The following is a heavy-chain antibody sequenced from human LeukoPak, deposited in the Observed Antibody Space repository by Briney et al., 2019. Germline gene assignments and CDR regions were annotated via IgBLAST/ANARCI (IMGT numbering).Heavy chain of an antibody. D-gene: IGHD4-23*01. CDR2: INTNTGNP. Sequence: GASVNVSCKASGYIFTSYYMHWVRQAPGQGLEWMGWINTNTGNPTYAQGFTGRFVFSLDTSVSTACLQISSLKAEDTAVYYCARLKGSAATKRWVDYWGQGTLVTVSS. J-gene: IGHJ4*02. CDR3: ARLKGSAATKRWVDY. CDR1: GYIFTSYY. V-gene: IGHV7-4-1*02.